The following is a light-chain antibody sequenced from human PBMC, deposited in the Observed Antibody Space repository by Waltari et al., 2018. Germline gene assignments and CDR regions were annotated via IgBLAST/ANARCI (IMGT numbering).Light chain of an antibody. J-gene: IGLJ7*01. CDR2: ENA. CDR1: GPNIGTNY. CDR3: GTWDSSLSGAV. Sequence: QSVLTQPPSVSATPGQRVTISCSGGGPNIGTNYVSWHRQFPGTAPKLLIYENAERPSGIPGRFSGSKSGTSATLDITGLQAGDEADYYCGTWDSSLSGAVFGGGTHLTVL. V-gene: IGLV1-51*02.